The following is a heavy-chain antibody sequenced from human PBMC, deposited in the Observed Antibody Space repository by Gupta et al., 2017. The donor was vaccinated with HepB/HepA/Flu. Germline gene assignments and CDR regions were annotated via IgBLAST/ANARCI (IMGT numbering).Heavy chain of an antibody. CDR3: AKDLFFWSGMDV. Sequence: QLLESGGDLVQPGGSLRLSCAVYGFSIGGHAMSWVRQTPGKGLEWVSGVGSDMRQHYADPVRGRFTISRDNSENRVFLQMNSLRAEDTGVYYCAKDLFFWSGMDVWGKGTTVTVSS. V-gene: IGHV3-23*01. J-gene: IGHJ6*03. CDR2: VGSDMRQ. D-gene: IGHD3-3*01. CDR1: GFSIGGHA.